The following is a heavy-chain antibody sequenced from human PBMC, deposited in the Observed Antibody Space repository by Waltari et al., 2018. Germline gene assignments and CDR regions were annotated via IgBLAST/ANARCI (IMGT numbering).Heavy chain of an antibody. D-gene: IGHD6-13*01. Sequence: WGWIRQPPGKGLEWIGSIYHSGSTYYNPSLKSRVTISVDTSKNQFSLKLSSVTAADTAVYYCARLRATAAGVFDYWGQGTLVTVSS. V-gene: IGHV4-38-2*01. J-gene: IGHJ4*02. CDR2: IYHSGST. CDR3: ARLRATAAGVFDY.